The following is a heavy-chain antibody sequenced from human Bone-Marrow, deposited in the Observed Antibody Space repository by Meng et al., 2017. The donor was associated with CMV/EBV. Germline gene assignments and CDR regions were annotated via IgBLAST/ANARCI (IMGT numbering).Heavy chain of an antibody. J-gene: IGHJ4*02. CDR2: IYSSGSST. Sequence: GESLKISCAASGFTFSTYAMSWVRQAPGKGLEWVSIIYSSGSSTYYADSVKGRFTISRDNSKNTLYLQMNSLRAEDTAVYYCAKIGGLTSVTLDYCGQGTLVTVSS. CDR3: AKIGGLTSVTLDY. D-gene: IGHD4-17*01. V-gene: IGHV3-23*03. CDR1: GFTFSTYA.